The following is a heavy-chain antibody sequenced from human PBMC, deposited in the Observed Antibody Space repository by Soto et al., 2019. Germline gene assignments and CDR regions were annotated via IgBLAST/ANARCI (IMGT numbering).Heavy chain of an antibody. CDR2: IIPIFGTA. CDR3: ASRSGSDGGGWFNWFDP. CDR1: GGTFSSYA. V-gene: IGHV1-69*13. J-gene: IGHJ5*02. D-gene: IGHD6-19*01. Sequence: SVKVSCKASGGTFSSYAISWVRQAPGQGLEWMGGIIPIFGTANYAQKFQGRVTITADESTSTAYMELSSLRSEDTAVYYCASRSGSDGGGWFNWFDPWGQGTLVTVSS.